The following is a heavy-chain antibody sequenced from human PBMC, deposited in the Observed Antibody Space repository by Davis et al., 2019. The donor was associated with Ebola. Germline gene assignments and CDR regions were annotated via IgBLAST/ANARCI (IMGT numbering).Heavy chain of an antibody. J-gene: IGHJ6*03. CDR1: GFTFSSYA. Sequence: PGGSLRLSCAASGFTFSSYAMSWVRQAPGKGLEWVSAISGSGGSTYYADSVKGRFTISRDNAKNSLYLQMNSLRAEDTAVYYCAKALPELDCSSTSCYSYMDVWGKGTTVTVSS. V-gene: IGHV3-23*01. D-gene: IGHD2-2*02. CDR2: ISGSGGST. CDR3: AKALPELDCSSTSCYSYMDV.